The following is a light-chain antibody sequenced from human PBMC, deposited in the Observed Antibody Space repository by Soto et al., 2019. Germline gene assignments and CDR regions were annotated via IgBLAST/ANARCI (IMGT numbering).Light chain of an antibody. J-gene: IGLJ1*01. CDR2: NNN. V-gene: IGLV1-44*01. CDR1: SSNNGSNT. Sequence: QSVRTQPPSASGTPGQRVTISCSGSSSNNGSNTVNWYQQLPGTAPKLLIYNNNQRPSGVPDRFSGSKSGTSASLAISGLQSEDEADYYCAAWDDSLNGLVFGTGTKLTVL. CDR3: AAWDDSLNGLV.